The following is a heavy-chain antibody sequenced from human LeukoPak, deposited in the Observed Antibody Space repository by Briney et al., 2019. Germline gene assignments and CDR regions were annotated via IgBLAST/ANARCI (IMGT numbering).Heavy chain of an antibody. CDR2: ISYDGSNK. CDR1: GFTFSSYG. Sequence: GGSLRLSCAASGFTFSSYGMHWVRQAPGKGLEWVAVISYDGSNKYYADSVKGRFTISRDNSKNTLYLQMNSLRAEDTAVYYCAKGVSGYCSGGSCYFDWFDPWGQGTLVTVPS. D-gene: IGHD2-15*01. V-gene: IGHV3-30*18. CDR3: AKGVSGYCSGGSCYFDWFDP. J-gene: IGHJ5*02.